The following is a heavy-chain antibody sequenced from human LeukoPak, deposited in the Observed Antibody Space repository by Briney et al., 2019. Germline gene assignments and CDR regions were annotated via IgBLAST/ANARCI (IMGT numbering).Heavy chain of an antibody. Sequence: GDSLKISCKGSGYSFTSYWIGWVRQMLGKGLEWMGITYPGDSATSYSPSFQGQVTISADKSISTAYLRWSSLKASDTAMYYCARARLRLGELSLGQGVKLYFDYWGQGTLVTVSS. V-gene: IGHV5-51*01. J-gene: IGHJ4*02. CDR3: ARARLRLGELSLGQGVKLYFDY. CDR2: TYPGDSAT. CDR1: GYSFTSYW. D-gene: IGHD3-16*02.